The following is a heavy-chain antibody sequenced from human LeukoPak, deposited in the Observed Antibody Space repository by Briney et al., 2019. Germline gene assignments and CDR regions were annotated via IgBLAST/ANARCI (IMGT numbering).Heavy chain of an antibody. CDR3: ARLRIMITFGGVIAPYYFDY. CDR2: IYYSGST. CDR1: GGSFSGYY. J-gene: IGHJ4*02. V-gene: IGHV4-39*01. Sequence: SESLSLTCPVSGGSFSGYYWNWIRQPPGKGLEWIGSIYYSGSTYYNPSLESRVTISLDTSKNQSSLKLSSVTAADTAVYYCARLRIMITFGGVIAPYYFDYWGQGTLVTVSS. D-gene: IGHD3-16*02.